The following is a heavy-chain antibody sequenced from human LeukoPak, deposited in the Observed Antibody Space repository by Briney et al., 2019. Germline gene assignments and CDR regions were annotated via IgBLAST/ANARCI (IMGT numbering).Heavy chain of an antibody. CDR3: ARERFGEGHYYYYGMDV. D-gene: IGHD3-10*01. CDR1: GGTFSSYA. CDR2: IIPIFGIA. Sequence: SAKVSCKASGGTFSSYAISWVRQAPGQGLEWMGRIIPIFGIANYAQKFQGRVTITADKSTSTAYMELSSLRSEDTAVYYCARERFGEGHYYYYGMDVWGKGTTVTVSS. V-gene: IGHV1-69*04. J-gene: IGHJ6*04.